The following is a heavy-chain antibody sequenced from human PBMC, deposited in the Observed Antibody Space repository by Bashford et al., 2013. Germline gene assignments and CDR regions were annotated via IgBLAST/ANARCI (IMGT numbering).Heavy chain of an antibody. Sequence: VASVKVSCETSGYTFTAYYVHWLRQAPGQGLEWMGWVSPKNVAHYAEKFQGRVTVTTDTSISTAYLELSRLSSDDTAVYYCARDPTVAGTPYYFDSWGQGTLVTVSS. J-gene: IGHJ4*02. D-gene: IGHD6-19*01. CDR3: ARDPTVAGTPYYFDS. CDR1: GYTFTAYY. CDR2: VSPKNVA. V-gene: IGHV1-2*02.